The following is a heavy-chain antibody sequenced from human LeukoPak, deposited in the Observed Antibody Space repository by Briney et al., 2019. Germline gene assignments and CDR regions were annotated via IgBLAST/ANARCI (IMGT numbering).Heavy chain of an antibody. CDR2: MYSRGDT. CDR1: GFTVSYNY. V-gene: IGHV3-53*01. CDR3: ARDAPQVPAAGVLAS. D-gene: IGHD6-13*01. Sequence: PGGSLTLSCAASGFTVSYNYMSCVRQAPGKGLECVSDMYSRGDTYYANSVKGRFTFSRDISKTTLYLQMNGLRTEDTAMYYCARDAPQVPAAGVLASWGQGTMVTVSS. J-gene: IGHJ5*02.